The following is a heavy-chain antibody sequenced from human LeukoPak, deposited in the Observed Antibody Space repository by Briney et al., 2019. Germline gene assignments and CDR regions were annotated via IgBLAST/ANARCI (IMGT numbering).Heavy chain of an antibody. D-gene: IGHD2-2*01. Sequence: ASVKVSCKVSGYTLTELSMHWVRQAPGKGLEWMGGFDPEDGETIYAQKFQGRVTMTEDTSTDTAYMELSSLRSVDTAVYYCAFPTWTRAGYYFDYWGQGTLVTVSS. V-gene: IGHV1-24*01. CDR2: FDPEDGET. J-gene: IGHJ4*02. CDR1: GYTLTELS. CDR3: AFPTWTRAGYYFDY.